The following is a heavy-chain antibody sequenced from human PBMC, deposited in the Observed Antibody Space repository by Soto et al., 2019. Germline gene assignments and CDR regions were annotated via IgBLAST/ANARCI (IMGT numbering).Heavy chain of an antibody. Sequence: SETLPLTCTVSGGTISNYYWSWIRQPPGKGLEWIGYIYYSGSTNYNPSLKSRVTISVDTSKNQFSLKLSSVTAADTAVYYCARFPRGYSYGHFDYWGQGTLVTVSS. CDR3: ARFPRGYSYGHFDY. CDR2: IYYSGST. D-gene: IGHD5-18*01. V-gene: IGHV4-59*01. J-gene: IGHJ4*02. CDR1: GGTISNYY.